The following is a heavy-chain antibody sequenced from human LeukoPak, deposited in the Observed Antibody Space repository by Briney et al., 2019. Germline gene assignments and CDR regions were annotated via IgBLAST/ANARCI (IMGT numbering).Heavy chain of an antibody. CDR3: LGYCSGGSCYSGAH. CDR2: ISTTGANT. D-gene: IGHD2-15*01. J-gene: IGHJ4*02. CDR1: GFTFSTYA. V-gene: IGHV3-23*01. Sequence: GGSLRLSCAASGFTFSTYAMSWVRQAPGNGLESVSTISTTGANTYYADSVKGRFTISRDNSKNTQFLQMNSLRGEDTAVYYCLGYCSGGSCYSGAHWGQGTLVTVSS.